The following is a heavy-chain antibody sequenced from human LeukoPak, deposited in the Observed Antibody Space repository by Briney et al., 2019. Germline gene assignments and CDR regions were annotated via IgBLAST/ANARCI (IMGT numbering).Heavy chain of an antibody. CDR1: GGSVSSYY. Sequence: SETLSLTCTVSGGSVSSYYWSWIRQPPGKGLEWIGYIYYTGSTNYNPSLKSRVTISVDTSKNQFSLKVTSVAAADTAVYYCARNVKGMNVWGQGTTVTVSS. CDR2: IYYTGST. V-gene: IGHV4-59*08. J-gene: IGHJ6*02. CDR3: ARNVKGMNV. D-gene: IGHD3-16*01.